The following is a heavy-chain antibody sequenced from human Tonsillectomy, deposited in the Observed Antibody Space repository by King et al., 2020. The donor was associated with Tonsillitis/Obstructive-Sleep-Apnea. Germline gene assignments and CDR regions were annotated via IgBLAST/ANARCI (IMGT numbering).Heavy chain of an antibody. D-gene: IGHD2-21*01. CDR2: INPNSGGT. CDR3: AVGGDSSRAPFDY. V-gene: IGHV1-2*05. J-gene: IGHJ4*02. Sequence: VQLVESGAEVKKPGASVKVSCKASGYTFTGYYMHWVRQAPGQGLEWMGRINPNSGGTNYAQKFQGRVTMTRETSISTAYMELSRLRSDDTVVYYCAVGGDSSRAPFDYWGQGTLVTVSS. CDR1: GYTFTGYY.